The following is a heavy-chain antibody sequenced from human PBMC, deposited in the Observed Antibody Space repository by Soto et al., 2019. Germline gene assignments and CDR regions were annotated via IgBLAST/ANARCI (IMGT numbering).Heavy chain of an antibody. J-gene: IGHJ5*02. Sequence: QLLQSGGGLVQPGGSLTLSCAASGFTFGTTDMSWVRQAPGEGLEWVSTIDGSGGITYYADSVKGRFTISRDNSRNTVYLQINSLRGDDTAMYYCVKNSGWFNTWGQGARVTVSS. CDR3: VKNSGWFNT. CDR2: IDGSGGIT. D-gene: IGHD3-10*01. CDR1: GFTFGTTD. V-gene: IGHV3-23*01.